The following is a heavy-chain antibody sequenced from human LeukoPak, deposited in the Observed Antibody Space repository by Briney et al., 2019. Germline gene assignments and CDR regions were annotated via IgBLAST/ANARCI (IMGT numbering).Heavy chain of an antibody. V-gene: IGHV4-4*02. CDR1: GGSISNTNW. D-gene: IGHD3-10*01. CDR3: ARGGYYGSGSYYPIDY. CDR2: VNLQGST. Sequence: PSETLSLTCGVSGGSISNTNWWTWFRQPPGKGLEWIGEVNLQGSTNYNPSLKSRVAISVDKSENHISLKLTSVTAADTAVYYCARGGYYGSGSYYPIDYWGQGTLVTVSS. J-gene: IGHJ4*02.